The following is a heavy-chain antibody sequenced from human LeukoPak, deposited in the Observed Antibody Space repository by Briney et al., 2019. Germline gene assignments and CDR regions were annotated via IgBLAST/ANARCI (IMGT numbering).Heavy chain of an antibody. D-gene: IGHD3-22*01. CDR3: ARDGYYYDSSGFGFDY. Sequence: GESLKISCAASGFTFSSYWMSWVRQAPGKGLEWVANIKQDGSEKYYVDSVKGRFTISRDNAKNSLYLQMNSLRAEDTAVYYCARDGYYYDSSGFGFDYWGQGTLVTVSS. J-gene: IGHJ4*02. CDR1: GFTFSSYW. CDR2: IKQDGSEK. V-gene: IGHV3-7*01.